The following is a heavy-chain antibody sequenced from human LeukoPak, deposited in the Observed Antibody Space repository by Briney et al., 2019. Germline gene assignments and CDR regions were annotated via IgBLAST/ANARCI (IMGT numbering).Heavy chain of an antibody. CDR1: GFTFSNYA. CDR3: ARGGYNAYYLDY. CDR2: TIGSGYNT. J-gene: IGHJ4*02. Sequence: PGGSLRLSCAASGFTFSNYAMSWVRQAPGKGLEWVSATIGSGYNTYYADSVKGRFAISRDSSKNTLYLQMNSLRAEDTAVYYCARGGYNAYYLDYWGQGSLVTVSS. D-gene: IGHD1-1*01. V-gene: IGHV3-23*01.